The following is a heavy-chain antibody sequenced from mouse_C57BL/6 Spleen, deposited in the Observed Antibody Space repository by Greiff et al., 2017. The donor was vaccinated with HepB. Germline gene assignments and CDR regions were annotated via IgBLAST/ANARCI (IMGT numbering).Heavy chain of an antibody. CDR3: ARGQLRLYFDY. J-gene: IGHJ2*01. V-gene: IGHV1-82*01. D-gene: IGHD3-2*02. CDR1: GYAFSSSW. CDR2: IYPGDGDT. Sequence: VQLQQSGPELVKPGASVKISCKASGYAFSSSWMNWVKQRPGKGLEWIGRIYPGDGDTNYNGKFKGKATLTADKSSSTAYMQLSSLTSEDSAVYFCARGQLRLYFDYWGQGTTLTVSS.